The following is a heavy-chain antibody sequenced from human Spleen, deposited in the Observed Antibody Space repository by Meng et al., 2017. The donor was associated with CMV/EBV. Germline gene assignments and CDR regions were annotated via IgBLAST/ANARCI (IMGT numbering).Heavy chain of an antibody. CDR3: ARDQVGVSGDYFSYCYGMDV. D-gene: IGHD1-26*01. CDR1: GFTFSSYW. J-gene: IGHJ6*02. Sequence: GESLKISCAASGFTFSSYWMHWVRQAPGKGLVWVSRINSDGSSASYADSVKGRFTISRDNAKNTLYLQMNTLRAEDTAVYYCARDQVGVSGDYFSYCYGMDVWGQGTTVTVSS. V-gene: IGHV3-74*01. CDR2: INSDGSSA.